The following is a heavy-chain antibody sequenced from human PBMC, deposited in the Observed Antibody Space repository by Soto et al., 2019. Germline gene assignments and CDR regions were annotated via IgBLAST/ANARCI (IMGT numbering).Heavy chain of an antibody. CDR2: ISYDGSNK. J-gene: IGHJ4*02. CDR1: GFTFSSYA. Sequence: PGGSLRLSCAASGFTFSSYAMHWVRQAPGKGLEWVAVISYDGSNKYYADSVKGRFTISRDNSKNTLYLQMNSLRAEDTAVYYCARPGGYYYGSGSHYFDYWGQGTLVTVSS. V-gene: IGHV3-30-3*01. D-gene: IGHD3-10*01. CDR3: ARPGGYYYGSGSHYFDY.